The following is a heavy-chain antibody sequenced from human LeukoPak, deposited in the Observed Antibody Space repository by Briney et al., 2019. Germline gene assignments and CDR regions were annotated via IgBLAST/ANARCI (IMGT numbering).Heavy chain of an antibody. D-gene: IGHD7-27*01. J-gene: IGHJ2*01. Sequence: GGSLRLSCEASGFPFGTYGMTWVRQAPGKGLEWVSGITGPSWTYYADSVRGRFTISRDNSKNTLHLQMNNLTADDTAIYYCARELVSLGTGYFDLWGRGTLVTVSS. CDR3: ARELVSLGTGYFDL. CDR1: GFPFGTYG. CDR2: ITGPSWT. V-gene: IGHV3-23*01.